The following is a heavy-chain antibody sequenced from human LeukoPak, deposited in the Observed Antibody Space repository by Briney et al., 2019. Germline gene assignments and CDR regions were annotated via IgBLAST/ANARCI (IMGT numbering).Heavy chain of an antibody. CDR1: GYTFTGYY. D-gene: IGHD5-12*01. CDR2: INPNSGGT. V-gene: IGHV1-2*06. J-gene: IGHJ4*02. CDR3: ARVYSGYDQQPNDY. Sequence: ASVKVSCKASGYTFTGYYMHWVRQAPGQGLEWMGRINPNSGGTNYAQKFQGRVTMTRDTSISTAYMELSRLRSDDTAVYYCARVYSGYDQQPNDYWGQGTLVTVSS.